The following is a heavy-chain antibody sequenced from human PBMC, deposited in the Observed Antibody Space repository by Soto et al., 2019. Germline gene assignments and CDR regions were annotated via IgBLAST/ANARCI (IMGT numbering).Heavy chain of an antibody. CDR1: GGSFSGYY. D-gene: IGHD6-6*01. J-gene: IGHJ4*02. CDR2: INHSGST. CDR3: ARAPKVSGSSQTRPAF. Sequence: SETLSLTCAVYGGSFSGYYWSWIRQPPGKGLEWIGEINHSGSTNYNPSLKSRVSISIDTSKKQFSLNLASVSAADTAVYYCARAPKVSGSSQTRPAFWGQGTLVTVSS. V-gene: IGHV4-34*01.